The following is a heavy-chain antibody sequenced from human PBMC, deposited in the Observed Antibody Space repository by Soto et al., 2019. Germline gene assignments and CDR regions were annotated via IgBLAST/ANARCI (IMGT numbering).Heavy chain of an antibody. D-gene: IGHD4-4*01. CDR2: ISASNGNT. V-gene: IGHV1-18*04. CDR1: GYTFTQYS. J-gene: IGHJ4*02. Sequence: QGQLVQSGPEVKKPGASVRISCQASGYTFTQYSINWVRQAPGQGLEWMGWISASNGNTDLAQKFQGRVTLATDTLTSTAYMELRSLRSDDTAVFFCTRGRGNFAGDFDYWGQGTLVTVSS. CDR3: TRGRGNFAGDFDY.